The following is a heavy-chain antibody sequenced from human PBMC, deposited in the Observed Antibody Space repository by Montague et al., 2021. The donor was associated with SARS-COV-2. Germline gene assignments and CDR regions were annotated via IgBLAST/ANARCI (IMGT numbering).Heavy chain of an antibody. CDR2: IYYSGNT. CDR1: GGSISTYY. D-gene: IGHD3-3*01. V-gene: IGHV4-59*01. J-gene: IGHJ4*02. Sequence: SETLSLTCTLSGGSISTYYWNWIRQPQGKGLEWIGYIYYSGNTYYNPSLKIRATISVETSKNQFSLSLTSVTAADTAVYDCARGPFWCAAPDYWGQGILVTVSS. CDR3: ARGPFWCAAPDY.